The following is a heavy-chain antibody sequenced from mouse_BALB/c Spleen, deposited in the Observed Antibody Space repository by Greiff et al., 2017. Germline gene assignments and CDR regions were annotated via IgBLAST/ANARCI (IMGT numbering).Heavy chain of an antibody. CDR1: GYTFTSYV. J-gene: IGHJ3*01. D-gene: IGHD2-14*01. Sequence: EVQLQQSGPELVKPGASVKMSCKASGYTFTSYVMHWVKQKPGQGLEWIGYINPYNDGTKYNEKFKGKATLTSDKSSSTAYMELSSLTSEDSAVYYGARLYYRDGVAYWGQGTLVTVSA. V-gene: IGHV1-14*01. CDR2: INPYNDGT. CDR3: ARLYYRDGVAY.